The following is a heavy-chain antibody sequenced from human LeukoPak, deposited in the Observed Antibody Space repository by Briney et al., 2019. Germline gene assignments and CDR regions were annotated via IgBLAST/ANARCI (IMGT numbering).Heavy chain of an antibody. D-gene: IGHD3-10*01. CDR1: GFTFSSYW. J-gene: IGHJ4*02. CDR3: ARDRSYRFDY. V-gene: IGHV3-74*01. CDR2: IKSDGSST. Sequence: GGSLRLSCAASGFTFSSYWMHWVRQAPGKGLVWVSLIKSDGSSTTYADSVKGRFTISRDNAKNTLHLQMNSLRAEDTAVYYCARDRSYRFDYWGQGTPATVSS.